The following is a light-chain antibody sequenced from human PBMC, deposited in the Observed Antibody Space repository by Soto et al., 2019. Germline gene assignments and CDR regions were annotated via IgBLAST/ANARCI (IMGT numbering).Light chain of an antibody. CDR2: AAS. Sequence: DIQMTQSPSTLSASVGDTVTITCRASQYINRYINWYQRKPGKAPSVLISAASNLESVVPSRFSGSGAGTDVTLTFISLQPVDFATDICQKSYSCPYTCGSRTKVDIK. CDR1: QYINRY. J-gene: IGKJ3*01. V-gene: IGKV1-39*01. CDR3: QKSYSCPYT.